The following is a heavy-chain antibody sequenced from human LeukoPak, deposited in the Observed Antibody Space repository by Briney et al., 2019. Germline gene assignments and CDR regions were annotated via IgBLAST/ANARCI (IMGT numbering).Heavy chain of an antibody. Sequence: PGGSLRLSCAASGFTFSSYSMNWVRQAPGKGLEWVSAISGSGSYIYYADSVKGRFTISRDNAKNSLFLQMNSLRAEDTAVYYCAINHRDGYSELGYWGQGTLVTVYS. D-gene: IGHD5-24*01. CDR3: AINHRDGYSELGY. CDR2: ISGSGSYI. CDR1: GFTFSSYS. V-gene: IGHV3-21*01. J-gene: IGHJ4*02.